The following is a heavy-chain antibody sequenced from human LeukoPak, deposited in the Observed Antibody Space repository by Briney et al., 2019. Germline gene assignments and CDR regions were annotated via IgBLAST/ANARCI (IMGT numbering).Heavy chain of an antibody. J-gene: IGHJ4*02. Sequence: PSETLSLTCTVSGGSITGYYWSWIRQPPGKGLEWIGYIHDSGRTNHNPSLKSRVSISLDTSKSQVSLKLSSVTAADTAVYYCARDSSGSSFKDLDYWGPGTLVTVSS. V-gene: IGHV4-59*01. CDR1: GGSITGYY. CDR2: IHDSGRT. CDR3: ARDSSGSSFKDLDY. D-gene: IGHD3-22*01.